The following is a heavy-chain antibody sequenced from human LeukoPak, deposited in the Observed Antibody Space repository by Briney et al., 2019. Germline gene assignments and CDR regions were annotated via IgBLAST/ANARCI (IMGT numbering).Heavy chain of an antibody. J-gene: IGHJ3*02. CDR2: INPNSGGT. Sequence: ASVKVSCKASGDTFSKYTINWVRQAPGQGLEWMGWINPNSGGTNYAQKFQGWVTMTRDTSISTAYMELSRLRSDDTAVYYCARGGITGTTRGPTRLNDAFDIWGQGTMVTVSS. D-gene: IGHD1-20*01. V-gene: IGHV1-2*04. CDR3: ARGGITGTTRGPTRLNDAFDI. CDR1: GDTFSKYT.